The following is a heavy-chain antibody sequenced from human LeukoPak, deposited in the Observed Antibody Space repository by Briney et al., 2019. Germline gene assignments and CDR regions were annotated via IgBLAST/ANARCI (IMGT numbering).Heavy chain of an antibody. CDR3: ARERYYCDSSGYENWFDP. D-gene: IGHD3-22*01. CDR2: IYHSGST. J-gene: IGHJ5*02. Sequence: SQTLSLTCAVSGGSISSGGYSWSWIRQPPGKGLEWIGYIYHSGSTYYNPSLKSRVTISVDRSKNQFSLKLSSVTAADTAVYYCARERYYCDSSGYENWFDPWGQGTLVTVSS. V-gene: IGHV4-30-2*01. CDR1: GGSISSGGYS.